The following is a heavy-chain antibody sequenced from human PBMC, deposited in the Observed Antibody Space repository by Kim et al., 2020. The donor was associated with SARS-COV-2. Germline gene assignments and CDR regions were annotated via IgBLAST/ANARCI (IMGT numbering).Heavy chain of an antibody. Sequence: ASVKVSCKASGYTFTSYGISWVRQAPGQGLEWMGWISAYNGNTNYAQKLQGRVTMTTDTSTSTAYMELRSLRSDDTAVYYCARSRGYNSNDAFDIWGQGTMVTVSS. V-gene: IGHV1-18*01. J-gene: IGHJ3*02. CDR1: GYTFTSYG. D-gene: IGHD3-22*01. CDR2: ISAYNGNT. CDR3: ARSRGYNSNDAFDI.